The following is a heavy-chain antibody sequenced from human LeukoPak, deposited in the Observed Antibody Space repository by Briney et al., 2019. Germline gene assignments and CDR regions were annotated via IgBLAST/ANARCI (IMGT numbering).Heavy chain of an antibody. CDR1: GYIFTYKG. J-gene: IGHJ4*02. D-gene: IGHD3-16*01. Sequence: ASVKVSCKTSGYIFTYKGIAWVRQAPGQGLEWMAWISPYNNNAQYAQNFQGRVTLTTDTSTTTVYMDLHNLRSNDTAIYYCARVVNWGRGYLDFWGQGSLVTVSS. CDR2: ISPYNNNA. V-gene: IGHV1-18*01. CDR3: ARVVNWGRGYLDF.